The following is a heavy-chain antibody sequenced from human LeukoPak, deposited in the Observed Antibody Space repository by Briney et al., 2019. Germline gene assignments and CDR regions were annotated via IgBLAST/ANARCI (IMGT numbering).Heavy chain of an antibody. Sequence: KPSETLSLTCTVSGYSISSGYYWGWIRQPPGKGLEWIGSIYHSGSTYYNPSLKSRVTISVDTSKNQFSLKLSSVTAADTAVYYCARVLDFGAPLGYWGQGTLVTVSS. CDR3: ARVLDFGAPLGY. D-gene: IGHD3-3*01. J-gene: IGHJ4*02. CDR2: IYHSGST. CDR1: GYSISSGYY. V-gene: IGHV4-38-2*02.